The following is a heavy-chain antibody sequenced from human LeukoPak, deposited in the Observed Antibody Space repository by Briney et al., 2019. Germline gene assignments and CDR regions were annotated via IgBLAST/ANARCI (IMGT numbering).Heavy chain of an antibody. J-gene: IGHJ4*02. Sequence: GGSLRLPCTTSGFTFTNYGINWVRQAPGKGLEWVSSISSSSSYIYYADSVKGRFTISRDNAKNSLYLQMNSLRAEDTAVYYCARDLGSYGAVFYFDYWGQGTLVTVSS. CDR1: GFTFTNYG. CDR3: ARDLGSYGAVFYFDY. CDR2: ISSSSSYI. D-gene: IGHD4-17*01. V-gene: IGHV3-21*01.